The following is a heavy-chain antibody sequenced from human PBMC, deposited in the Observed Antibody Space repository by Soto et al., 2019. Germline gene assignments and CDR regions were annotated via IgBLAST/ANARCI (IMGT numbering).Heavy chain of an antibody. CDR1: GGTFSSYA. D-gene: IGHD3-22*01. J-gene: IGHJ1*01. CDR2: IIPIFGTA. CDR3: ARTSSSGSYEYFQH. Sequence: QVQLVQSGAEVKKPGSSVKVSSKASGGTFSSYAISWVRQAPGQGLEWMGGIIPIFGTANYAQKFQGRVTITADESTSTAYMELSSLRSEDTAVYYCARTSSSGSYEYFQHWGQGTLVTVSS. V-gene: IGHV1-69*12.